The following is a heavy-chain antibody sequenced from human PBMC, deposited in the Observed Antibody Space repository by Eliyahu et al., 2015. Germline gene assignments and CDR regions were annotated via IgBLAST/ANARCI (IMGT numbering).Heavy chain of an antibody. D-gene: IGHD2-2*01. Sequence: QVQLQESGPGLVKPSQTLSLTCTVSGGSISSGSYYWSWIRQPAGKGLEWIGRIYTSGSTNYNPSLKSRVTISVDTSKNQFSLKLSSVTAADTAVYYCARVVPNSLYYMDVWGKGTTVTVSS. CDR3: ARVVPNSLYYMDV. J-gene: IGHJ6*03. V-gene: IGHV4-61*02. CDR2: IYTSGST. CDR1: GGSISSGSYY.